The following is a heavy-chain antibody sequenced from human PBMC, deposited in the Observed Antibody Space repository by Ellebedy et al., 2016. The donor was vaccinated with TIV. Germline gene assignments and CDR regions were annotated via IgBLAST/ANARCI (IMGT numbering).Heavy chain of an antibody. Sequence: GESLKISCKGSGYSFTSYWIGWVRQMPGKGLEWMGIIYPGDSDTRYSPSFQGQVTISADKSISTAYLQWSSLKASDTAMYYCARHPRITMVRGVILKAGGWFDPWGQGTLVTVSS. V-gene: IGHV5-51*01. D-gene: IGHD3-10*01. CDR1: GYSFTSYW. CDR3: ARHPRITMVRGVILKAGGWFDP. CDR2: IYPGDSDT. J-gene: IGHJ5*02.